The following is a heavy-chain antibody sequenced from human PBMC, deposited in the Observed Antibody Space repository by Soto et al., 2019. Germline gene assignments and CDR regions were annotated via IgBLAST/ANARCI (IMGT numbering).Heavy chain of an antibody. CDR2: ISYDGSRK. J-gene: IGHJ3*02. D-gene: IGHD2-8*01. CDR3: VAHLYCPYDCSQAVFDN. CDR1: GFTFTYFA. Sequence: QVQLVESGGDVVQPGRALRLSCAASGFTFTYFAFHWVRQAPGKGLEWVTVISYDGSRKYYAESVKGRFTISRDDSKDTVYLQMNSLRAEDTALYYCVAHLYCPYDCSQAVFDNWGQGTSVTVS. V-gene: IGHV3-30-3*01.